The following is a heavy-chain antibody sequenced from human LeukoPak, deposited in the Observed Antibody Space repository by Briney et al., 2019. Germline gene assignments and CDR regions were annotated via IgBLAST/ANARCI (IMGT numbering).Heavy chain of an antibody. CDR2: ISGSGGST. CDR3: ATSWDYDILTGYSDHFDY. D-gene: IGHD3-9*01. Sequence: GGSLRLSCAASGFTFSSYAMSWVRQAPGKGLEWVSAISGSGGSTYYADSVKGRFTISRDNSNNTLYLQMNSLRAEDTAVYYCATSWDYDILTGYSDHFDYWGQGTLVTVSS. V-gene: IGHV3-23*01. CDR1: GFTFSSYA. J-gene: IGHJ4*02.